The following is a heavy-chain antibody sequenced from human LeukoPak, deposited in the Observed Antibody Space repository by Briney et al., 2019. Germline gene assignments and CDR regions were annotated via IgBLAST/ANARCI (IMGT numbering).Heavy chain of an antibody. J-gene: IGHJ4*02. D-gene: IGHD6-19*01. V-gene: IGHV3-23*01. Sequence: GGSLRLSCAASGFTFSSYAMSWVRQAPGKGLEWVSAISGSGGRTYYADSVKGRFTISRDNSKNTLYLQMNSLRAEDTAVYYCAKDGYSSGWTNWGQGTLVTVSS. CDR3: AKDGYSSGWTN. CDR2: ISGSGGRT. CDR1: GFTFSSYA.